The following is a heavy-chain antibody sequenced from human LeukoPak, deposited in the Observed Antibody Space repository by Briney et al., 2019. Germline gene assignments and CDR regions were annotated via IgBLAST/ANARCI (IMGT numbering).Heavy chain of an antibody. CDR2: IDSNGTT. CDR1: GDAISSGGYY. J-gene: IGHJ4*02. D-gene: IGHD6-13*01. V-gene: IGHV4-31*03. Sequence: SETLSLTCTVSGDAISSGGYYWSWIRQPPGRGLEWIGYIDSNGTTYYNTSLKSRVSISVDTSKNQFSLNLNSVTAADTAVYYGAAPTAAGLDFWGQGALVTVSS. CDR3: AAPTAAGLDF.